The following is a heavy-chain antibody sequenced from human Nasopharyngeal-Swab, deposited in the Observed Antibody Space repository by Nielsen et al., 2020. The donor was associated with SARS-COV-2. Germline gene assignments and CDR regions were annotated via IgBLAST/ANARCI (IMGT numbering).Heavy chain of an antibody. Sequence: GKSLKISCAASGFTFSSYWMSWVRQAPGKGLEWVANIKQDGSEKYYVDSVKGRFTISRDNAKNSLYLQMNSLRAEDTAVYYCAREWRERGLGSSGSRPQANAFDIWGQGTMVTVSS. CDR1: GFTFSSYW. V-gene: IGHV3-7*01. D-gene: IGHD1-26*01. J-gene: IGHJ3*02. CDR3: AREWRERGLGSSGSRPQANAFDI. CDR2: IKQDGSEK.